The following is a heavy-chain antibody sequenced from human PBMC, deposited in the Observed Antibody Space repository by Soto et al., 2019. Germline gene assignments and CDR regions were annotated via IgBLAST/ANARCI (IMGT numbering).Heavy chain of an antibody. V-gene: IGHV3-23*01. CDR1: GFTFSSYA. Sequence: LRLSCAASGFTFSSYAMSWVRQAPGKGLEWVSAISGSGITNYADSVKGRFTISRDNSRTTLYLQMNTLRAEDTAVYYCAKGGRYCSSTSCSSRNYFESWGQGTLVTVSS. CDR3: AKGGRYCSSTSCSSRNYFES. CDR2: ISGSGIT. J-gene: IGHJ4*02. D-gene: IGHD2-2*01.